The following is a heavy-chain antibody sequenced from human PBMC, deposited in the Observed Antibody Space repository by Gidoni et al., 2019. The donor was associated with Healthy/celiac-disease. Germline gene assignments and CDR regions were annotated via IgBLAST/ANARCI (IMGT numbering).Heavy chain of an antibody. CDR1: GRSISSYY. D-gene: IGHD3-22*01. Sequence: QVQLQESGPGLVKPSETLSLTCTVSGRSISSYYWSWIRQPPGKGLEWIGYIYYSGSTNYNPSLKSRVTISVDTSKNQFSLKLSSVTAADTAVYYCARHRGTMIVLGDWGQGTLVTVSS. CDR2: IYYSGST. J-gene: IGHJ4*02. CDR3: ARHRGTMIVLGD. V-gene: IGHV4-59*08.